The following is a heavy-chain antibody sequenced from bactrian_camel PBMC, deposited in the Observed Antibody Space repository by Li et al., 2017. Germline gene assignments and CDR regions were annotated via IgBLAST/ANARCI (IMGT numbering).Heavy chain of an antibody. CDR3: AAAGAWLSCTGAPYRY. CDR2: IEGSGST. D-gene: IGHD7*01. J-gene: IGHJ4*01. CDR1: GNTANKC. Sequence: HVQLVESGGGSVQAGGSLKLSCAASGNTANKCMAWFRQAPGKERESVASIEGSGSTYYADSVKGRFTISKDNAENTLYLQMNSLKPEDTAMYYCAAAGAWLSCTGAPYRYWGQGTQVTVS. V-gene: IGHV3S55*01.